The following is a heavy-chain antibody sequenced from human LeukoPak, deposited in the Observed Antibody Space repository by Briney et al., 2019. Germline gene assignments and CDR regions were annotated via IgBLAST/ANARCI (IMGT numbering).Heavy chain of an antibody. CDR1: GCTFSSYA. J-gene: IGHJ3*02. CDR2: IIPIFGTA. CDR3: ATLDSGFEVVVAATQPDPFDI. D-gene: IGHD2-15*01. V-gene: IGHV1-69*13. Sequence: SVKVSCKASGCTFSSYAISWVRQAPGQGLEWMGGIIPIFGTANYAQKFQGRVTIAADESTSTAYMELSSLRSEDTAVYYCATLDSGFEVVVAATQPDPFDIWVQGTMVTVSS.